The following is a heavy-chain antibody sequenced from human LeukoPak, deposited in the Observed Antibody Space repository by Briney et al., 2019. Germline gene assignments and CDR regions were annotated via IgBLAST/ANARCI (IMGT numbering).Heavy chain of an antibody. CDR1: GGSFSGYY. CDR3: ASQKYYYDSSGGEFDY. J-gene: IGHJ4*02. V-gene: IGHV4-34*01. CDR2: INHSGSA. D-gene: IGHD3-22*01. Sequence: SETLSLTCAVYGGSFSGYYWSWIRQPPGKGLEWIGEINHSGSANYNPSLKSRVTISVDTSKNQFSLKLSSVTAADTAVYYCASQKYYYDSSGGEFDYWGQGTLVTVSS.